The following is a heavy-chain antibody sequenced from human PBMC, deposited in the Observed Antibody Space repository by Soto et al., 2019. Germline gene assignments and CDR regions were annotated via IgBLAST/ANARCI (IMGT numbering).Heavy chain of an antibody. Sequence: GESPKISCKGSGYSFTSYWIGWVRQMPGKGLEWMGIIYPGDSDTRYSPSFQGQVTISADKSISTAYLQWSSLKASDTAMYYCARLGDCSSTSCYHIYKYYYGMDVWGQGTTVTVSS. V-gene: IGHV5-51*01. J-gene: IGHJ6*02. CDR3: ARLGDCSSTSCYHIYKYYYGMDV. CDR1: GYSFTSYW. CDR2: IYPGDSDT. D-gene: IGHD2-2*01.